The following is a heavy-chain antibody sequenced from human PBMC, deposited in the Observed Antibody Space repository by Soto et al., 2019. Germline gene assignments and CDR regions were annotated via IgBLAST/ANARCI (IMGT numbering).Heavy chain of an antibody. V-gene: IGHV1-69*13. J-gene: IGHJ4*02. CDR3: ARENSGYDYANFDY. CDR1: GGTFSSYA. D-gene: IGHD5-12*01. Sequence: SVKVSCKASGGTFSSYAISWVRQAPGQGLEWMGGIIPIFGTANYAQKFQGRVTITADESTSTAYMELSSLRSEDTAVYYCARENSGYDYANFDYWGQGTLVTVSS. CDR2: IIPIFGTA.